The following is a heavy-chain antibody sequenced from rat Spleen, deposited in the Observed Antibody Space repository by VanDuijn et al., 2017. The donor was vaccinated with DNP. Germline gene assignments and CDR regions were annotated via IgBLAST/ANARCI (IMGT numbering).Heavy chain of an antibody. CDR2: IRTGGGNT. V-gene: IGHV5S14*01. CDR1: GFTFSDYY. CDR3: ARGENNYIYWYFDF. J-gene: IGHJ1*01. Sequence: EVQLVESGGGLVQPGNSLKLSCAASGFTFSDYYMAWVRQTPTKGLEWVASIRTGGGNTYYRDSVKGRFTISRDNAKNTQYLQMDSLRSEDTATYYCARGENNYIYWYFDFWGPGTMVTVSS. D-gene: IGHD1-10*01.